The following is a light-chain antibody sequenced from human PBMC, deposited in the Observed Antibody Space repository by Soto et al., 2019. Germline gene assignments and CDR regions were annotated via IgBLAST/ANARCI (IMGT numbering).Light chain of an antibody. CDR1: QSISNY. J-gene: IGKJ1*01. CDR3: QQSFSHLWT. Sequence: DIKMTQSPSSLSASVGDRVTITCRASQSISNYLDWYQQKPGKAPKLMIYAASSMQSGVPSRFSGSGSETAFTLTISSLQPDDSATYRCQQSFSHLWTLGQGTKVE. V-gene: IGKV1-39*01. CDR2: AAS.